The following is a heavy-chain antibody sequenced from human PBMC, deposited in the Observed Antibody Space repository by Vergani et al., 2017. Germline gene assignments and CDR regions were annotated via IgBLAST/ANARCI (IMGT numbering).Heavy chain of an antibody. Sequence: QVQLVQSGAEVKKPGASVKVSCKASGYTFTSYGISWVRQAPGQGLEWMGWISAYNGNTNYAQKLQGRVTMTTDPSTSTAYMELRSLRSDDTAVYYCARDHGPTTAYYYGMDVWGQGTTVTVSS. CDR2: ISAYNGNT. CDR3: ARDHGPTTAYYYGMDV. J-gene: IGHJ6*02. V-gene: IGHV1-18*01. CDR1: GYTFTSYG. D-gene: IGHD4-11*01.